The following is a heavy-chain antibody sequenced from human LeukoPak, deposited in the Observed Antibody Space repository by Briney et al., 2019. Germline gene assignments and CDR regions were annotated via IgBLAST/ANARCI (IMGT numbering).Heavy chain of an antibody. CDR2: ISSSGSYI. D-gene: IGHD2-15*01. Sequence: GGSLRLSCAASGFTVSSNYMNWVRQAPGKGLEWVSLISSSGSYIYYADSVKGRFTISRDNAKNSLYLQMNSLRGEDTAVYYCAGGGPHCSGGSCYGYFDYWGQGTLVTVSS. CDR3: AGGGPHCSGGSCYGYFDY. V-gene: IGHV3-21*01. J-gene: IGHJ4*02. CDR1: GFTVSSNY.